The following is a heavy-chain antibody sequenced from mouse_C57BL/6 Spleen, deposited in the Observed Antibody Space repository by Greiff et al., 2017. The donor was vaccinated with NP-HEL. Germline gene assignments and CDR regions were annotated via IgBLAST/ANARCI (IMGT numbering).Heavy chain of an antibody. CDR3: ARLYPTYFDV. J-gene: IGHJ1*03. CDR2: ISSGGSYT. V-gene: IGHV5-6*01. CDR1: GFTFSSYG. Sequence: EVQGVESGGDLVKPGGSLKLSCAASGFTFSSYGMSWVRQTPDKRLEWVATISSGGSYTYYPDSVKGRFTISRDNAKNTLYLQMSSLKSEDTAMYYCARLYPTYFDVWGTGTTVTVSS. D-gene: IGHD5-1-1*01.